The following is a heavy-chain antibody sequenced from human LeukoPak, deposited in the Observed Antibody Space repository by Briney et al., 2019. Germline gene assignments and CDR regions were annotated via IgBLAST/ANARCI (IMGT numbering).Heavy chain of an antibody. CDR1: GGTFSSYA. CDR2: IIPIFGTA. CDR3: ARAGSRWGYSSNWFDP. J-gene: IGHJ5*02. D-gene: IGHD6-13*01. V-gene: IGHV1-69*13. Sequence: GASVKVSCKASGGTFSSYAISWVRQAPGQGLEWMGGIIPIFGTANYGQKFQGRVTITADESTSTAYMELSSLRSEDTAVYYCARAGSRWGYSSNWFDPWGQGTLVTVSS.